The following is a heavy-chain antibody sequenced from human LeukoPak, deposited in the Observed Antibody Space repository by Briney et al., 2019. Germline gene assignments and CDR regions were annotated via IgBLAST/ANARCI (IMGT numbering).Heavy chain of an antibody. D-gene: IGHD1-26*01. Sequence: GGSLRLSGVASGFRFGDFAMSWVRLAPGKGLEGVSSISGSGDGTYYADSVKGRFTISRDNSRNTMYLQTNSLSAEDTALYYCAKQEGWELGDYYFDYWGQGTLVTVSS. CDR3: AKQEGWELGDYYFDY. J-gene: IGHJ4*02. V-gene: IGHV3-23*01. CDR2: ISGSGDGT. CDR1: GFRFGDFA.